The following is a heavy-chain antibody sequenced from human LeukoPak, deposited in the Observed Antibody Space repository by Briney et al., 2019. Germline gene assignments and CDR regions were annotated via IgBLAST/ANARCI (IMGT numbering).Heavy chain of an antibody. J-gene: IGHJ4*02. CDR2: INHSGST. CDR3: ARGGNFDWLYDY. Sequence: ETLSLTCAVYGGSFSGYYWSWIRQPPGKGLEWIGEINHSGSTNYNPSLKSRVTISVDTSKNQFSLKLSAVTAADTAVYYCARGGNFDWLYDYWGQGTLVTVSS. D-gene: IGHD3-9*01. V-gene: IGHV4-34*01. CDR1: GGSFSGYY.